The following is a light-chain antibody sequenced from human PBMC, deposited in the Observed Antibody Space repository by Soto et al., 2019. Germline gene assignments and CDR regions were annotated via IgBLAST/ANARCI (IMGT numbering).Light chain of an antibody. Sequence: DIQMTQSPSTLSASVGDRVTITCRASQSISSWLAWYQQKPGKAPKLLIYKASSLESGVPSRFSGRGSGTEFTLTISRLQPDDFATYYRQQYNSYWTFGQGTKVEIK. CDR1: QSISSW. V-gene: IGKV1-5*03. J-gene: IGKJ1*01. CDR2: KAS. CDR3: QQYNSYWT.